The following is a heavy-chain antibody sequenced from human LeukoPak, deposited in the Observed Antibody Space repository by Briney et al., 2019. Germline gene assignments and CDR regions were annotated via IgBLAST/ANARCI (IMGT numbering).Heavy chain of an antibody. CDR3: TRGYCSSTSCYPVADY. V-gene: IGHV3-49*05. CDR1: GFTFGDYA. D-gene: IGHD2-2*01. CDR2: IRSKAYGGTT. J-gene: IGHJ4*02. Sequence: KPGRSLRLSCTASGFTFGDYAMSWFRQAPGKGLEWVGFIRSKAYGGTTEYAASVKGRFTISRDDSKSIAYLQMNSLKTEDTAVYYCTRGYCSSTSCYPVADYCGQGTLVTVSS.